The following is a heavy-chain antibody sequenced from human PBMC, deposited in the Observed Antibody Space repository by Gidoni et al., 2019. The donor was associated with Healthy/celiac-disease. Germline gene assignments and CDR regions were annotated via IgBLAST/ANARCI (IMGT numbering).Heavy chain of an antibody. Sequence: SSYGMHWVRQAPGKGLEWVAVIWYDGSNKYYADSVKGRFTISRDNSKNTLYLQMNSLRAEDTAVYYCARDSRYVEMATIAQEGIVYWGQGTLVTVSS. V-gene: IGHV3-33*01. CDR2: IWYDGSNK. J-gene: IGHJ4*02. CDR3: ARDSRYVEMATIAQEGIVY. D-gene: IGHD5-12*01. CDR1: SSYG.